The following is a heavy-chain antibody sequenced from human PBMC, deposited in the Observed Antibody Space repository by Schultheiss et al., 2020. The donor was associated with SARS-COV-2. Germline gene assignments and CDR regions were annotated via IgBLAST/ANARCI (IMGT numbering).Heavy chain of an antibody. V-gene: IGHV3-30*07. D-gene: IGHD2-2*01. CDR3: ARGPVHQYYYYYYGMDV. CDR2: ISYDGSNK. CDR1: GFTFSSYA. Sequence: GESLKISCAASGFTFSSYAMHWVRQAPGKGLEWVAVISYDGSNKYYADSVKGRFTISRDNSKNTLYLQMNSLRAEDTAVYYCARGPVHQYYYYYYGMDVWGQGTTVTVSS. J-gene: IGHJ6*02.